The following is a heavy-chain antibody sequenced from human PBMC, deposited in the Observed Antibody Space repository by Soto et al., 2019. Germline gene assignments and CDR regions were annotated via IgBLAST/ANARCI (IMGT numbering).Heavy chain of an antibody. J-gene: IGHJ5*02. CDR3: VREGYFDSGDSYHEGS. D-gene: IGHD3-22*01. Sequence: PSETLSLTCTVSGGSISSGDYYWSWIRQPPGKGLEWIGYIYYSGSTYYNPSLKSRVTISVDTSKNQFSLKLSSVTAADTAVYYCVREGYFDSGDSYHEGSWGQGALVAVSS. CDR2: IYYSGST. CDR1: GGSISSGDYY. V-gene: IGHV4-30-4*01.